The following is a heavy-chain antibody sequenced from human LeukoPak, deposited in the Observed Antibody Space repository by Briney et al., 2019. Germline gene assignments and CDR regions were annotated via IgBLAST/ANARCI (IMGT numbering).Heavy chain of an antibody. CDR1: GGSISSSSYY. J-gene: IGHJ4*02. Sequence: PSETLSLTCTVSGGSISSSSYYWGWIRQPPGKGLEWFGSIYYSGSTYYNPSLRSRVTISVDTSKHQFSLKLSSVTAADTAVYYCARHEGLDFWSGYYTAGFDYWGQGTLVTVSS. D-gene: IGHD3-3*01. V-gene: IGHV4-39*01. CDR2: IYYSGST. CDR3: ARHEGLDFWSGYYTAGFDY.